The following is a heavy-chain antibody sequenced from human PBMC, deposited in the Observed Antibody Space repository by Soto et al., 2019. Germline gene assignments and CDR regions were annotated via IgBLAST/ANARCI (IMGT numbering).Heavy chain of an antibody. CDR3: AWPPQLSRVGLYYYYMDV. CDR2: MNPDSGIT. CDR1: GYTFTSYD. V-gene: IGHV1-8*01. D-gene: IGHD3-10*01. Sequence: QVQLVQSGAEVKKPGASVKVSCKASGYTFTSYDINWVRQASGQGLEWMGWMNPDSGITGYAQKFQGRVTMTRDTATNTAYMELSSLRFEDTAVYYCAWPPQLSRVGLYYYYMDVWGEGTTVTVSS. J-gene: IGHJ6*03.